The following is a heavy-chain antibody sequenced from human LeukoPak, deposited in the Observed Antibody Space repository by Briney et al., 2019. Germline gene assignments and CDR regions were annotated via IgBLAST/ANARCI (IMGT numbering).Heavy chain of an antibody. V-gene: IGHV3-21*01. J-gene: IGHJ4*02. CDR3: ARDPDAWEVTIDH. CDR1: GFTFSSYS. D-gene: IGHD1-26*01. CDR2: ISSSSSYI. Sequence: GGSLRLSCAASGFTFSSYSMNWVRQAPGKGLEWVSSISSSSSYIYYADSVKGRFTISRDNAKNSLYLQMNSLRAEDTAVYYCARDPDAWEVTIDHWGQGTLVTVSS.